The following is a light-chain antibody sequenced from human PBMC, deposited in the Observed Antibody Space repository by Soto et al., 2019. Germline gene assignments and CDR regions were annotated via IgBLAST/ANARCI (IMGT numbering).Light chain of an antibody. V-gene: IGLV1-40*01. CDR3: QSYGSSPSANFV. J-gene: IGLJ1*01. Sequence: QSVLTQPPSVSGAPGQRVTISCTGSSSNIGAGYDVHWYQQLPGKAPKLLIYGNDNRPSGVPERFSGSKCGTSASLAITGLRADDEADYYCQSYGSSPSANFVFGTGTKVTVL. CDR1: SSNIGAGYD. CDR2: GND.